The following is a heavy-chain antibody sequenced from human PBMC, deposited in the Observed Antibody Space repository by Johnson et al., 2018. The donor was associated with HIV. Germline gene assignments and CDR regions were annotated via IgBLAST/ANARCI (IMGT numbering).Heavy chain of an antibody. J-gene: IGHJ3*02. CDR2: INLDGSEK. CDR3: ARKGDAFDI. Sequence: VQLVESGGGVVRPGGSLRLSCAASGFTFSSYWMTWVRQAPGKGLEWVANINLDGSEKYYVDFVKGRLTISRDNAKNSLHLQMNSLRADDTAVYYCARKGDAFDIWGQGTMVTVSS. CDR1: GFTFSSYW. V-gene: IGHV3-7*05.